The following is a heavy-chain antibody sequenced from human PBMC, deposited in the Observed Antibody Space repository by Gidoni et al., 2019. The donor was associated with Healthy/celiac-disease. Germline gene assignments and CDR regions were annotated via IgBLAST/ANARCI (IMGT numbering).Heavy chain of an antibody. Sequence: QVTLKESGPVLVKPTETLTLTCTVPMFSPRHASMGVSWIRQPPGKALEWLAHILSNDEKSYSTSLKSRLTISKDTSKSQVVITMTNMDPVDTATYYCARIFSGYYDSSGIDYWGQGTLVTVSA. D-gene: IGHD3-22*01. J-gene: IGHJ4*02. V-gene: IGHV2-26*01. CDR2: ILSNDEK. CDR1: MFSPRHASMG. CDR3: ARIFSGYYDSSGIDY.